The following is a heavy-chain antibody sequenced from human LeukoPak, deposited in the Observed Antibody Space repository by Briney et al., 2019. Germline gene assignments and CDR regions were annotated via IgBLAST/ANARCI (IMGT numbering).Heavy chain of an antibody. CDR3: ACVDEYYYGMDV. V-gene: IGHV3-30*03. Sequence: PGRSLRLSCAASGFTFSSYGMHWVRQAPGKGLEWVAVISYDGSNKYYADSVKGRFTISRDNSKNTLYLQMNSLRAEDTAVYYCACVDEYYYGMDVWGQGTTVTVSS. CDR1: GFTFSSYG. D-gene: IGHD5-12*01. CDR2: ISYDGSNK. J-gene: IGHJ6*02.